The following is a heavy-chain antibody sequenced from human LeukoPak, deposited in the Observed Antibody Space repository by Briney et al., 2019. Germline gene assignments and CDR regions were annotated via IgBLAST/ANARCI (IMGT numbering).Heavy chain of an antibody. D-gene: IGHD6-19*01. CDR2: IIPIFGTA. CDR3: AREDDGSGADFDY. CDR1: GGTFSSYA. Sequence: APVKVSCKASGGTFSSYAISWVRQAPGQGLEWMGGIIPIFGTAHYAQKFQGRVTITADESTNTAYMELRSLRSEDTAVYYCAREDDGSGADFDYWGQGTLVTVSS. J-gene: IGHJ4*02. V-gene: IGHV1-69*13.